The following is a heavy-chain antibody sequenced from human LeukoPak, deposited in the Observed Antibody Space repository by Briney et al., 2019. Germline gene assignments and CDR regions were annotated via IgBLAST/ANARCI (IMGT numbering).Heavy chain of an antibody. CDR1: GYTFTSYD. J-gene: IGHJ6*02. CDR2: MNPNSGNT. Sequence: ASVKVSCKASGYTFTSYDMNWVRQATGQGLEWMGWMNPNSGNTGYAQKFQGRVTMTRNTSLSTAYMELSSLRSEDTAVYYCASFVSSTSYYYYGMDVWGQGTTVTVSS. D-gene: IGHD2-2*01. CDR3: ASFVSSTSYYYYGMDV. V-gene: IGHV1-8*01.